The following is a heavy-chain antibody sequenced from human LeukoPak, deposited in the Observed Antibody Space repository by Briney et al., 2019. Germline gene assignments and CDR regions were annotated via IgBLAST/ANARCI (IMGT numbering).Heavy chain of an antibody. CDR2: INPNSGDT. CDR3: ARSERRLDISHYYYPMDV. J-gene: IGHJ6*02. D-gene: IGHD1-1*01. V-gene: IGHV1-2*02. CDR1: GYTFTDYY. Sequence: ASVTVSCKASGYTFTDYYIHLVRQAPGRALEWMGWINPNSGDTKYPQNFQDRVTMTRDTSTTTAYMDLTRLKSEDTAVYYCARSERRLDISHYYYPMDVWGQGTTVTVSS.